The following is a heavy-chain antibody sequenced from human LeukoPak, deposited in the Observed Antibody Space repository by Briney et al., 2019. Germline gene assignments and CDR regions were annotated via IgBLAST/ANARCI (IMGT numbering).Heavy chain of an antibody. V-gene: IGHV4-59*08. CDR3: ARHAPFGGYLDY. J-gene: IGHJ4*02. D-gene: IGHD2-15*01. CDR2: IYYSGST. Sequence: SETLSLTCTVSGGSISSYYWSWIRQPPGKGLEWIGYIYYSGSTNYNPSLKSRVTISVGTSKNQFSLKLSSVTAADTAVYYCARHAPFGGYLDYWGQGTLVTVSS. CDR1: GGSISSYY.